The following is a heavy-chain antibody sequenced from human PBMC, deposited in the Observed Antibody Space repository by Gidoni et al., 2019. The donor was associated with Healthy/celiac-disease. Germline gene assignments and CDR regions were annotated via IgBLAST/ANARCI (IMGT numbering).Heavy chain of an antibody. CDR1: GFTFSSYG. J-gene: IGHJ6*02. Sequence: QVQLVESGGGVVQPGRSLRLSCAASGFTFSSYGMHWVRQAPGKGLEWVAVIWYDGSNKYYADSVKGRFTISRDNSKNTLYLQMNSLRAEDTAVYYCARDRSSSSEGNYYYGMDVWGQGTTVTVSS. V-gene: IGHV3-33*01. CDR3: ARDRSSSSEGNYYYGMDV. D-gene: IGHD6-6*01. CDR2: IWYDGSNK.